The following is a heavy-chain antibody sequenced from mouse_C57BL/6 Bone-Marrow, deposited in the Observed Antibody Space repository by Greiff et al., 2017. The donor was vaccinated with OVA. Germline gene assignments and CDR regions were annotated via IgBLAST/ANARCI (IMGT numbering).Heavy chain of an antibody. Sequence: VQLQQPGAELVMPGASVKLSCKASGYTFPRYWMHWVQPMPGQGLHWIGAIDPSDRFTNYNQQFKCKSTLTVDKSSSTAYMQLSSLTSEDSAVYYCAREGEGDWGQGTTLTVSS. CDR1: GYTFPRYW. CDR3: AREGEGD. J-gene: IGHJ2*01. V-gene: IGHV1-69*01. CDR2: IDPSDRFT.